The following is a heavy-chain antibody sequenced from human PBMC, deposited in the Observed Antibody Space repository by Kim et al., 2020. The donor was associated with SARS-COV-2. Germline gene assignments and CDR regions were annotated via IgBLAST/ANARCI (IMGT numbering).Heavy chain of an antibody. CDR2: FYYSGST. D-gene: IGHD5-12*01. J-gene: IGHJ2*01. V-gene: IGHV4-39*01. CDR3: ARHAVWLSKWYFDL. CDR1: GVSISISSYY. Sequence: SETLSLTCTVSGVSISISSYYWGWIRQPPGKGLEWIGSFYYSGSTYYNPSLKSRVSISVDTSKNQFSLKLTSVTATDTALYYCARHAVWLSKWYFDLWGRGTLVSVSS.